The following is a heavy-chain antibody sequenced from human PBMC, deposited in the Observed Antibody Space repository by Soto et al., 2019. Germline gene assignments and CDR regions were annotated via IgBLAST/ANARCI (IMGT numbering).Heavy chain of an antibody. D-gene: IGHD5-18*01. J-gene: IGHJ3*02. CDR3: AHRRGYNXXXXXXXXXXXXFDI. CDR2: IYWDDDK. V-gene: IGHV2-5*02. Sequence: QITLKESGPTLVKPTQTLTLTCIFSGFSLSTSGEGVGWIRQPPGKALEWLALIYWDDDKRYSPSLKTRLTITNDTSKNQVVLTMTNMDPVDTATYYCAHRRGYNXXXXXXXXXXXXFDIWGQGTMVTVSS. CDR1: GFSLSTSGEG.